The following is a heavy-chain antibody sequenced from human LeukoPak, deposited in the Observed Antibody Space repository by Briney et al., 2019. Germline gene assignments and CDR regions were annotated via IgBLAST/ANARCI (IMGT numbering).Heavy chain of an antibody. CDR2: IYYTGNT. V-gene: IGHV4-61*08. CDR3: ARGRGGGGTSNNWFDP. CDR1: GVSVGSAGYY. Sequence: SETLSLTCTVSGVSVGSAGYYWTWIRQPPGKGLDYIGYIYYTGNTNYNPSLKSRVTISVDTSKNQFSLKLSAVTAADTAVYYCARGRGGGGTSNNWFDPWGQGTHVIVSS. J-gene: IGHJ5*02. D-gene: IGHD2-15*01.